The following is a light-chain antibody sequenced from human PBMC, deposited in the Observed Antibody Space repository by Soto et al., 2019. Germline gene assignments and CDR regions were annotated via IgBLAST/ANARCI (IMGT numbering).Light chain of an antibody. CDR2: GAS. Sequence: EIVMTQSPATLSVSPGERATLSCRASQSVSSNLAWYQQKPGQAPRLIIYGASTRATGIPARFSGSGSGTEFTLTISSLQSEDFAVYYCQHYNNLPRTFGQGTNVEIK. CDR1: QSVSSN. V-gene: IGKV3-15*01. J-gene: IGKJ1*01. CDR3: QHYNNLPRT.